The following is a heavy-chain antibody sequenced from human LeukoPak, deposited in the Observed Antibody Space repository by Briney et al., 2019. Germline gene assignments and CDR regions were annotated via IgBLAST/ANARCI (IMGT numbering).Heavy chain of an antibody. D-gene: IGHD6-13*01. CDR1: GFTFSSYS. CDR3: ARLIAAPYYFDY. CDR2: INRDSYI. Sequence: PGGSLRLSCAASGFTFSSYSMNWVRQAPGKGLEWVSSINRDSYIYYADSVKGRFTISRDNAKNSLFLQMNSLRAEDTAVYYCARLIAAPYYFDYWGRGTLVTVSS. V-gene: IGHV3-21*01. J-gene: IGHJ4*02.